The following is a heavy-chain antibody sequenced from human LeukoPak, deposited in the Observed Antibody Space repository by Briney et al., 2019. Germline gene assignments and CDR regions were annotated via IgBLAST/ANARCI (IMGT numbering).Heavy chain of an antibody. J-gene: IGHJ4*02. Sequence: ASETLSLTCTVSGGSISSYYWSWIRQPPGKGLEWIGYIYYSGSTNYNPSLKSRVTISVDTSKNQLSLKLSSVTAADTAVYYCARDYCSSTSCYPQNWGQGTLVTVSS. V-gene: IGHV4-59*01. CDR2: IYYSGST. CDR1: GGSISSYY. D-gene: IGHD2-2*01. CDR3: ARDYCSSTSCYPQN.